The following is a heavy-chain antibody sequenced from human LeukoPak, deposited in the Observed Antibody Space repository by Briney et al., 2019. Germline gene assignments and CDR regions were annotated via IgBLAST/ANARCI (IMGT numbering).Heavy chain of an antibody. Sequence: PSETLSPTCTVSGGSISSSSYYWGWIRQPPGKGLEWIGSIYYSGSTYYNPSIKSRVTISVDTSKNQFSLKLSSVTAEDTAVYYCARLRITMIVVVIVNYFDYWGQGTLVTVSS. V-gene: IGHV4-39*01. J-gene: IGHJ4*02. CDR2: IYYSGST. CDR1: GGSISSSSYY. CDR3: ARLRITMIVVVIVNYFDY. D-gene: IGHD3-22*01.